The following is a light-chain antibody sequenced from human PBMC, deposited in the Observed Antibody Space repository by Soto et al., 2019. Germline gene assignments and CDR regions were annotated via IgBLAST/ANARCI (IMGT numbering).Light chain of an antibody. CDR2: EVS. V-gene: IGLV2-8*01. CDR1: SSDVGGYNY. CDR3: SSYARNRDIL. J-gene: IGLJ2*01. Sequence: QSVLTQPPSASGSPGQSVAISCTGTSSDVGGYNYVSWYQQHPGKAPKLMIYEVSKRPSGVPDRFSGSKSGSTASLTLSGLQAEDEADYYCSSYARNRDILFGGGTKVTVL.